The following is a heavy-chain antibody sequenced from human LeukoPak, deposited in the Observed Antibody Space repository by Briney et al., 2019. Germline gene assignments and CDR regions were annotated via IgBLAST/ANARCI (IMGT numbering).Heavy chain of an antibody. V-gene: IGHV1-18*01. CDR1: GGTFSSYA. CDR2: ISAYNGNT. D-gene: IGHD2-8*02. J-gene: IGHJ4*02. Sequence: ASVKVSCKASGGTFSSYAISWVRQAPGQGLEWMGWISAYNGNTNYAQKLQGRVTMTTDTSTSTAYMELRSLRSDDTAVYYCARDHQLTGGIDYWGQGTLVTVSS. CDR3: ARDHQLTGGIDY.